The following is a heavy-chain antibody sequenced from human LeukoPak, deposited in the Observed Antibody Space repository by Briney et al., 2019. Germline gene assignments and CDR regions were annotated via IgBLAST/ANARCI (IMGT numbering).Heavy chain of an antibody. V-gene: IGHV4-30-2*01. CDR3: AREDGAAAGAGPFDY. J-gene: IGHJ4*02. CDR1: GGSISSDGYY. Sequence: SETLSLTCTVSGGSISSDGYYWSWIRQPPGKGLEWIGYIYHTGSTYYNPSLKSRVTISVDRSKNHFSLTLTSVTAADTAVYYCAREDGAAAGAGPFDYWGQGTLVTVSS. D-gene: IGHD6-13*01. CDR2: IYHTGST.